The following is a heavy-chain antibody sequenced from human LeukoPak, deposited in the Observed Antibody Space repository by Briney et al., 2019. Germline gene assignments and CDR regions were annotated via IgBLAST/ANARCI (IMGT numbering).Heavy chain of an antibody. CDR3: ARARLSDVWWIYRFLDS. D-gene: IGHD3-16*02. CDR1: GGSISSYY. Sequence: SETLSLTCTVSGGSISSYYWSWLRQPPGKGLEWIGYIYYSGSTNYNRSLKSRVTRSVDTSKNQFSLKLSSVTAADAAVYYCARARLSDVWWIYRFLDSGGQGTLVTVS. J-gene: IGHJ4*02. CDR2: IYYSGST. V-gene: IGHV4-59*01.